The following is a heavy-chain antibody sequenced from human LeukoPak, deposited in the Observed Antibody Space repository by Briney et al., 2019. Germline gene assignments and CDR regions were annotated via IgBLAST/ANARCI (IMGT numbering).Heavy chain of an antibody. V-gene: IGHV3-23*01. J-gene: IGHJ4*02. Sequence: GGSLRLSCAASGFTVSSYAMSWVRQAPGKGLEWISAITDSGGDTYYADSVKGRFTISRDNSKNTLDLQMSSLRAEDTAVYYCAKGSAAARPYYFDFWGQGTLVTVSS. D-gene: IGHD6-6*01. CDR3: AKGSAAARPYYFDF. CDR2: ITDSGGDT. CDR1: GFTVSSYA.